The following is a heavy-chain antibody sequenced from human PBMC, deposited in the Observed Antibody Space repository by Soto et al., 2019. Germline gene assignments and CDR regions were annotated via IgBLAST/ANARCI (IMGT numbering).Heavy chain of an antibody. D-gene: IGHD1-1*01. CDR3: ATWHLQEHAYDI. CDR1: GFTVSGKKY. Sequence: PXVSLRLSCAAFGFTVSGKKYVSWVRQAPGKGLEWVSALYDLDGTYYADSVKGRFTTSSDSSRTTVYLQMNSLRPDDTAVYSCATWHLQEHAYDIWGQGTMVTVSS. J-gene: IGHJ3*02. CDR2: LYDLDGT. V-gene: IGHV3-53*01.